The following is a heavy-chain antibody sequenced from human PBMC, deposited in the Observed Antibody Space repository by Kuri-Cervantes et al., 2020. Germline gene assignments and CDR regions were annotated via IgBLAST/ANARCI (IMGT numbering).Heavy chain of an antibody. D-gene: IGHD1-7*01. CDR2: ISYDGSNK. Sequence: GGSLRLSCAASGFTFSSYGMHWVRQAPGKGLEWVAVISYDGSNKYYADSVKGRFTISRDNSKNTLYLQVNSLRVEDTAVYFRARGGDREMVELAVGYWGQGTLVTVSS. CDR1: GFTFSSYG. V-gene: IGHV3-30*03. J-gene: IGHJ4*02. CDR3: ARGGDREMVELAVGY.